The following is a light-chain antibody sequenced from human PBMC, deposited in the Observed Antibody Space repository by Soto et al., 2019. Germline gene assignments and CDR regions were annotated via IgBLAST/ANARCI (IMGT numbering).Light chain of an antibody. Sequence: QSVLTQPPSASGTPGQSVTISCSGSTSNIGSKTVSCYQQVPGAAPKLLIYSTNQWPSGVPDRFSGSKSGNSASLTISGLQSEDEADYYCATWDDSLNGLYVFGPGTQLTVL. CDR3: ATWDDSLNGLYV. CDR2: STN. V-gene: IGLV1-44*01. CDR1: TSNIGSKT. J-gene: IGLJ1*01.